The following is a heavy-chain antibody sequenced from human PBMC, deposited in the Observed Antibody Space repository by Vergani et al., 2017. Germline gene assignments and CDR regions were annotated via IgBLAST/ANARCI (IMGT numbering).Heavy chain of an antibody. CDR3: ARAVGGGIWGVWYYYYYMDV. J-gene: IGHJ6*03. Sequence: QVQLQESGPGLVKPSETLSLTCTVSGGSISSYYWSWIRQPPGKGLEWIGYIYYSGSTNYNPSLKSRGTISVDPSKNQFSLKLSSVTAADTAVYYCARAVGGGIWGVWYYYYYMDVWGKGTTVTVSS. CDR1: GGSISSYY. V-gene: IGHV4-59*01. D-gene: IGHD3-16*01. CDR2: IYYSGST.